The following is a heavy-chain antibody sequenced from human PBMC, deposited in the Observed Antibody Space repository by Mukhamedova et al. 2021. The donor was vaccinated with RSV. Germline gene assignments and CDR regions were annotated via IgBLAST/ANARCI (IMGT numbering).Heavy chain of an antibody. CDR2: IYTSGST. Sequence: GRIYTSGSTNYNPSLKSRVTISVDTSKNQFSLKLSSVTAADTAVYYCAREALYYYDSSGYYRYIQLNWFDPWGQGNLVTVPS. J-gene: IGHJ5*02. V-gene: IGHV4-61*02. D-gene: IGHD3-22*01. CDR3: AREALYYYDSSGYYRYIQLNWFDP.